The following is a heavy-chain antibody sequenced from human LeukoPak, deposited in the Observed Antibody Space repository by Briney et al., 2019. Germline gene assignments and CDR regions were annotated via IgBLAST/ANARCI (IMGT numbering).Heavy chain of an antibody. D-gene: IGHD2-15*01. Sequence: AGGSLRLSCVASRFTFNTYAVNWVRQAPGKGLEWVSAISSNGDITYYADSVRGRFTISRDNSKNTVFLQMNSLRADDTAVYYCATVKRDCSGGTCYSYDYWGQGTRVTVSS. CDR2: ISSNGDIT. J-gene: IGHJ4*02. CDR3: ATVKRDCSGGTCYSYDY. CDR1: RFTFNTYA. V-gene: IGHV3-23*01.